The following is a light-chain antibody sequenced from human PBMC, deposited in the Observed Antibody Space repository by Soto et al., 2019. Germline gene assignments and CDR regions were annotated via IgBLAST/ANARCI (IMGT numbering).Light chain of an antibody. CDR2: DVS. CDR1: SSDVGGYNY. Sequence: QSALAQPASVSGSPGQSITISCTGTSSDVGGYNYVSWYQLHPGKAPKLMIYDVSDRPSGVSNRFSGSKSGNTASLTISGLQAEDEADYSCTSYTTSTALRVLFGGGTKLTVL. V-gene: IGLV2-14*03. CDR3: TSYTTSTALRVL. J-gene: IGLJ2*01.